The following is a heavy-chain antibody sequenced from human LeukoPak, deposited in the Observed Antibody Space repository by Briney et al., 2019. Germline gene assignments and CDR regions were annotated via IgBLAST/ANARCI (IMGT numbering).Heavy chain of an antibody. D-gene: IGHD6-13*01. CDR3: ARTAEKVAAGYYYYMDV. CDR1: GFTVSSNY. CDR2: IYSGGST. J-gene: IGHJ6*03. Sequence: PGGSLRLSCAASGFTVSSNYMSWVRQAPGKGLEWVSVIYSGGSTYYADSVKGRFTISRDNSKNTLYLQMNSLRAEDTAVYYCARTAEKVAAGYYYYMDVWGKGTTVTISS. V-gene: IGHV3-66*01.